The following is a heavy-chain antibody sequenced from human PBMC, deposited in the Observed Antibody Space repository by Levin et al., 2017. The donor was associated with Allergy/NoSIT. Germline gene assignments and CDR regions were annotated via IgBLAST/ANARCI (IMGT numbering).Heavy chain of an antibody. Sequence: SCSVSGGSISSGGYYWSWIRQHPGMGLEWIGYIYDSGFTYYNPSLKSRISISLDTSDNQFSLKLTSVTAADTAVYFCARTEGGEAWYFDLWGRGTLVTVSS. V-gene: IGHV4-31*03. CDR3: ARTEGGEAWYFDL. CDR1: GGSISSGGYY. D-gene: IGHD2-21*01. J-gene: IGHJ2*01. CDR2: IYDSGFT.